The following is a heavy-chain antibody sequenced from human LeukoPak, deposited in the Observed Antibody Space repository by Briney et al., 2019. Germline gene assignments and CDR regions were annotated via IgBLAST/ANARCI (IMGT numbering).Heavy chain of an antibody. V-gene: IGHV1-18*01. CDR1: SYTFNSYG. CDR2: ISAYNGDT. Sequence: ASVKVSCKASSYTFNSYGISWVRQAPGQGLEWMGWISAYNGDTNYAQNLQGRVTMTTDTTTSTAYMELRSLRSDDTAVYYCARERATIDYYYYHMDVWGKGTTVTVSS. CDR3: ARERATIDYYYYHMDV. D-gene: IGHD5-12*01. J-gene: IGHJ6*03.